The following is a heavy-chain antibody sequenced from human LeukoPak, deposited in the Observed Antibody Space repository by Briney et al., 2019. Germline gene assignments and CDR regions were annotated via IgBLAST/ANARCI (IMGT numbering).Heavy chain of an antibody. D-gene: IGHD3-22*01. J-gene: IGHJ3*02. CDR3: ARALATMIVVRRGDAFDI. CDR1: GGSISSYY. Sequence: SETLSLTCDVSGGSISSYYWIWIRQPPGKGLEWIGYIYYSGSTNYNPSLKSRVTISVDASKNQFSLKLSSVTAADTAVYYCARALATMIVVRRGDAFDIWGQGTMVTVSS. V-gene: IGHV4-59*01. CDR2: IYYSGST.